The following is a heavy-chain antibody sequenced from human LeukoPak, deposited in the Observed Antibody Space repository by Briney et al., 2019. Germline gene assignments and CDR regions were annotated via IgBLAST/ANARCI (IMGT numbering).Heavy chain of an antibody. V-gene: IGHV4-30-4*01. CDR2: IYYSGST. D-gene: IGHD2-2*01. J-gene: IGHJ4*02. Sequence: KTSETLSLTCTVSGGSISSGDYYWSWIRQPPGKGLEWIGYIYYSGSTYYNPSLKSRVTISVDTSKNQFSLKLSSVTAADTAVYYCARDQRVPAAIRVGYYFDYWGQGTLVTVSS. CDR1: GGSISSGDYY. CDR3: ARDQRVPAAIRVGYYFDY.